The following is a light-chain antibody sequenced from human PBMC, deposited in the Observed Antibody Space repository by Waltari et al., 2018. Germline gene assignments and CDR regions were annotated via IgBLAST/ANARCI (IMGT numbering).Light chain of an antibody. CDR3: ASRDPTANAVV. CDR1: SLGTYS. Sequence: SSELTQDPAVSVALGQTVRITCQGDSLGTYSADWYQPRPGQAPILVLFSTDDRPSGTPDRFSGSSSRDTASWTITGTQAEDEADYYCASRDPTANAVVFGGGTKLTVL. J-gene: IGLJ2*01. V-gene: IGLV3-19*01. CDR2: STD.